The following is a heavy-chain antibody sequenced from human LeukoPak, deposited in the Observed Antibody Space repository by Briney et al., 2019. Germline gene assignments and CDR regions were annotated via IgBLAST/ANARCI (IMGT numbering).Heavy chain of an antibody. Sequence: PSQTLSLTCTVSGGSISSGDYYWSWIRQPPGKGLEWIGYIYYSGSTYYNPSLKSRVTISVDTSKNQFSLKLSSVTAADTAVYYCARAGDYCGGDCYSVHFDYWGQGTLVTVSS. V-gene: IGHV4-30-4*08. CDR2: IYYSGST. D-gene: IGHD2-21*01. J-gene: IGHJ4*02. CDR1: GGSISSGDYY. CDR3: ARAGDYCGGDCYSVHFDY.